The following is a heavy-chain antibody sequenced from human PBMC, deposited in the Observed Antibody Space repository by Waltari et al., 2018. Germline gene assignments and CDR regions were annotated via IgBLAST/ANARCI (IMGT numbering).Heavy chain of an antibody. CDR2: KYYRSKWYN. J-gene: IGHJ2*01. CDR3: ARDREWRDGYNSYWYFDL. V-gene: IGHV6-1*01. CDR1: GDSVSSNSAA. D-gene: IGHD5-12*01. Sequence: QVQLQQSGPGLVKPSQTLSLTCAISGDSVSSNSAAWNWIRQSPSRGIEWLGRKYYRSKWYNDYAVSVKSRITINPDTSKNQFSLQLNSVTPEDTAVYYCARDREWRDGYNSYWYFDLWGRGTLVTVSS.